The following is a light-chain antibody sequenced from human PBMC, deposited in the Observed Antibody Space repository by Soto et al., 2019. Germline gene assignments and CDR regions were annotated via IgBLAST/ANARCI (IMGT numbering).Light chain of an antibody. Sequence: DIQMTQSPSTLSASVGDRVTITSRASQSISSWLAWYQQKPGKAPKLLIYKASSLESGVPSRFSGSGSGTEFTLTISSLQPEDIATYYCQQFDDQLTLGGGTKVDI. CDR1: QSISSW. CDR2: KAS. V-gene: IGKV1-5*03. CDR3: QQFDDQLT. J-gene: IGKJ4*01.